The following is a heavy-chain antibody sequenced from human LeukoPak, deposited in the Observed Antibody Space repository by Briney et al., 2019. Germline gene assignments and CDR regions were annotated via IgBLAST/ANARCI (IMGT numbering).Heavy chain of an antibody. D-gene: IGHD3-9*01. V-gene: IGHV3-48*03. CDR3: ARVIFDILTGYNPYYYFDY. Sequence: GVLRLSCAASGFTFSSYEMNWVRQAPGKGLEWVSYISSSGSTIYYADSVKGRFTISRDNAKNSLYLQMNSLRAEDTAVYYCARVIFDILTGYNPYYYFDYWGQGTLVTVSS. CDR1: GFTFSSYE. J-gene: IGHJ4*02. CDR2: ISSSGSTI.